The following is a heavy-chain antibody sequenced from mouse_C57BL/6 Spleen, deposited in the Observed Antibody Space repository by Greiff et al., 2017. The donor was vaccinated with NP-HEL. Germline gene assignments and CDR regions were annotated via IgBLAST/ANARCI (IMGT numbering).Heavy chain of an antibody. D-gene: IGHD1-1*01. CDR3: ARRDYGSSSGFAY. J-gene: IGHJ3*01. CDR1: GYTFTDYN. CDR2: INPNNGGT. V-gene: IGHV1-18*01. Sequence: SGPELVKPGASVKIPCKASGYTFTDYNMDWVKQSHGKSLEWIGDINPNNGGTIYNQKFKGKATLTVDKSSSTAYMELRSLTSEDTAVYYCARRDYGSSSGFAYWGQGTLVTVSA.